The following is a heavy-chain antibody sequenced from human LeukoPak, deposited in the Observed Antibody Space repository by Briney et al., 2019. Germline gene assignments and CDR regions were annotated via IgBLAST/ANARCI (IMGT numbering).Heavy chain of an antibody. V-gene: IGHV3-64*01. J-gene: IGHJ4*02. Sequence: PGGSLRLSCAASGFTFNTYGMHWVRQAPGKGLEYVSAISHNGVGTYYANSVKDRFTISRDNTKNTLYLQMGSLRAEDLAVYYCAREIYGDSDTYYFDYWGQGTLVTVSS. CDR2: ISHNGVGT. CDR3: AREIYGDSDTYYFDY. D-gene: IGHD4-17*01. CDR1: GFTFNTYG.